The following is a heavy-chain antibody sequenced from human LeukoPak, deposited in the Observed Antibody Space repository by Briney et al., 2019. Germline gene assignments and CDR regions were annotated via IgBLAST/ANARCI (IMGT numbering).Heavy chain of an antibody. D-gene: IGHD1-26*01. CDR1: GGSISSGGYY. Sequence: PSQTLSLTCTVSGGSISSGGYYWSWIRQHPGKGLEWIGYIYYSGSTYYNPSLKSRVTISVDTSKNQFSLRLSSVTAADTAVYYCTRHLPGATWFDPWGQGTQVTVSS. CDR2: IYYSGST. CDR3: TRHLPGATWFDP. V-gene: IGHV4-31*03. J-gene: IGHJ5*02.